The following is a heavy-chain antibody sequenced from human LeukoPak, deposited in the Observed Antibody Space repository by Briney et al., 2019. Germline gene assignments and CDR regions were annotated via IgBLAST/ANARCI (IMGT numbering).Heavy chain of an antibody. J-gene: IGHJ6*03. CDR2: FDPEDGET. V-gene: IGHV1-24*01. D-gene: IGHD7-27*01. Sequence: GASVKVSCKVSGYTLSEISMQWVRQAPGKGLEWMGGFDPEDGETIYAQKFQGRVTMTEDTSTDTAYMELSSLRFEDTAVYYCARGLTVWGNYYYYYMDVWGKGTTVTVSS. CDR1: GYTLSEIS. CDR3: ARGLTVWGNYYYYYMDV.